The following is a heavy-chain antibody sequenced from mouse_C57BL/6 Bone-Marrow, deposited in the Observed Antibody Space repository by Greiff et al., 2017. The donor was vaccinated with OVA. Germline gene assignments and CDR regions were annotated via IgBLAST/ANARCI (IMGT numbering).Heavy chain of an antibody. CDR3: APLLLYSWFAY. CDR1: GYTFTDYY. Sequence: EVQLQQSGPELVKPGASVKISCKASGYTFTDYYMNWVKQSHGKSLEWIGDINPNNGGTSYNQKFKGKATLTVDKSSSTAYMELRSLTSEDSAVYYCAPLLLYSWFAYWGQGTLVTVSA. CDR2: INPNNGGT. V-gene: IGHV1-26*01. J-gene: IGHJ3*01. D-gene: IGHD1-1*01.